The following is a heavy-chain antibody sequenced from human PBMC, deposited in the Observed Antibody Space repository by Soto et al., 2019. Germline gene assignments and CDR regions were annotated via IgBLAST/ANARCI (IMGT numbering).Heavy chain of an antibody. CDR1: GFTFSTYS. J-gene: IGHJ6*02. CDR2: ISSSSGYI. V-gene: IGHV3-21*01. D-gene: IGHD5-18*01. Sequence: EVQLVESGGGLVKPGGSLRLCCAASGFTFSTYSMNWVRQAPGKGLEWVSSISSSSGYIYYADSVKGRFTISRDDAKNSLSLQMNSLRAEDTAVYYCARVRSYSYGQGYGTDVWGQGTTVTVPS. CDR3: ARVRSYSYGQGYGTDV.